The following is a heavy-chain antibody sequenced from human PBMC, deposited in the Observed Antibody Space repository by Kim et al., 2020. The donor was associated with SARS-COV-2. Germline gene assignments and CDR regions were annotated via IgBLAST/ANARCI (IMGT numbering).Heavy chain of an antibody. CDR2: IYPGDSDT. D-gene: IGHD3-22*01. J-gene: IGHJ4*02. CDR1: GYSFTSYW. Sequence: GESLKISCKGSGYSFTSYWIGWVRQMPGKGLEWMGIIYPGDSDTRYSPSFQGQVTISADKSISTAYLQWSSLKASDTAMYYCARHGPYYYDSSGYYSRPVDYWGQGTLVTVSS. CDR3: ARHGPYYYDSSGYYSRPVDY. V-gene: IGHV5-51*01.